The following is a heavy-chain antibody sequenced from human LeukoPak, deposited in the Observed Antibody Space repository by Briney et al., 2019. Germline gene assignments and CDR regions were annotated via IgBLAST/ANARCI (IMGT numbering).Heavy chain of an antibody. CDR1: GFTVSSNY. J-gene: IGHJ6*03. D-gene: IGHD6-6*01. CDR3: ARDLRGSSSYHYYYYMDV. V-gene: IGHV3-53*01. CDR2: IYSGGST. Sequence: PGGSLRLSCAASGFTVSSNYMSWVRQAPGKGLEWVSVIYSGGSTYHADFVKGRFTISRDNSKNTLYLQMNSLRAEDTAVYYCARDLRGSSSYHYYYYMDVWGKGTTVTVSS.